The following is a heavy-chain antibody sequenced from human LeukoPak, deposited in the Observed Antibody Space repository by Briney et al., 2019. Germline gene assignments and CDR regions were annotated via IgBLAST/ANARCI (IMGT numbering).Heavy chain of an antibody. D-gene: IGHD3-16*01. CDR3: ARATPVGGVRFDY. Sequence: SETLSLTCTVSGGSISSSSHYWGWIRQPPGKGLEWIGSIYYSGSTYYNPSLKSRVTISVDTSKNQFSLKLSSVTAADTAVYYCARATPVGGVRFDYWGQGTLVTVSS. J-gene: IGHJ4*02. V-gene: IGHV4-39*01. CDR2: IYYSGST. CDR1: GGSISSSSHY.